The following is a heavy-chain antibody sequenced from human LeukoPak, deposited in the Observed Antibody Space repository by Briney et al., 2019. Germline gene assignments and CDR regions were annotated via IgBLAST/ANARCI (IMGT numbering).Heavy chain of an antibody. V-gene: IGHV1-2*02. D-gene: IGHD4-17*01. CDR2: INPNSGGT. CDR1: GYTFTGYY. Sequence: GASVKVSCKASGYTFTGYYMHWVRQAPGQGLEWMGWINPNSGGTNYAQKFQGRVTMTRDTSISTAYMELSRLRSEDTAVYYCATTLQRISQGNYGDHGPVWWFDPWGQGTLVTVSS. J-gene: IGHJ5*02. CDR3: ATTLQRISQGNYGDHGPVWWFDP.